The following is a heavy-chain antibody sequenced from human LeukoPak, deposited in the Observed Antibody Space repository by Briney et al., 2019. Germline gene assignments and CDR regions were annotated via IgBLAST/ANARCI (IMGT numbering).Heavy chain of an antibody. CDR1: GXSFTXCW. D-gene: IGHD3-16*01. V-gene: IGHV5-10-1*01. CDR2: IDPSDSYT. CDR3: ARRDDYYDT. Sequence: XSGXSFTXCWISGVRQMPGKGLEWMGRIDPSDSYTNYSPSFQGHVTISTDKSISTAFLQWNSLKASDTGMYYCARRDDYYDTWGQGTMVTVSS. J-gene: IGHJ3*02.